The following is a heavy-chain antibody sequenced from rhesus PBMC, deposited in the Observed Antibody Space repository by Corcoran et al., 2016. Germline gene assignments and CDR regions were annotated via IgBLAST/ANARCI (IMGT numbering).Heavy chain of an antibody. V-gene: IGHV4-76*01. D-gene: IGHD6-31*01. J-gene: IGHJ6*01. CDR1: GGSISSGYD. CDR3: ARRERLGYGLDS. Sequence: QVQLQESGPGVVKPSETLSLTCAVSGGSISSGYDWSWIHQPPGKGLEGSGYIYGSSGSTNSNPTLKHEVTISKDASKNQFSLKLSSVTAADTAVYYCARRERLGYGLDSWGQGVVVTVSS. CDR2: IYGSSGST.